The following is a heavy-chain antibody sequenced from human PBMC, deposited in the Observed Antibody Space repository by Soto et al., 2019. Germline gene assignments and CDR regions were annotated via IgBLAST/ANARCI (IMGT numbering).Heavy chain of an antibody. V-gene: IGHV4-34*01. CDR1: GGSFRAYY. CDR2: FNHTGST. CDR3: AGGSLHSGFRSGAMNVGMDD. J-gene: IGHJ6*02. D-gene: IGHD3-3*01. Sequence: SETLSLTCAVYGGSFRAYYWNWIRQPPGKGVEWIGEFNHTGSTNYSPSLKSRVTISVDTSNNQFSLKLTSVTAADTAVYYGAGGSLHSGFRSGAMNVGMDDWGQGTRETDSS.